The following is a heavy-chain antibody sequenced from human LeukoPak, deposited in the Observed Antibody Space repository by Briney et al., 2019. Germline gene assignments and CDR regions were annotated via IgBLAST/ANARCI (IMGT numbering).Heavy chain of an antibody. Sequence: PSETLSLTCAVYGGSFSGYYWSWIRQPPGKGLEWIGYIYYSGSTYYNPSLKSRVTISVDTSKNQFSLKLSSVTAADTAVYYCARDNPDSSGYYYGAFDIWGQGAMVTVSS. D-gene: IGHD3-22*01. CDR3: ARDNPDSSGYYYGAFDI. J-gene: IGHJ3*02. CDR1: GGSFSGYY. V-gene: IGHV4-34*09. CDR2: IYYSGST.